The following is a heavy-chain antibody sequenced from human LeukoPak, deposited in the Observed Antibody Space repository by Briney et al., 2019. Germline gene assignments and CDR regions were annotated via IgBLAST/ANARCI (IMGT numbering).Heavy chain of an antibody. V-gene: IGHV3-21*01. Sequence: GGSLRLSCAASGFTFGSYSMNWVRQAPGKGLEWVSSISSSSSFIYYADSVKGRFTISRDNAKNSLYLQMNSLRAEDTAVYYCARSLYYNSSGYKDYWGQGTLVTVSS. CDR3: ARSLYYNSSGYKDY. CDR2: ISSSSSFI. CDR1: GFTFGSYS. J-gene: IGHJ4*02. D-gene: IGHD3-22*01.